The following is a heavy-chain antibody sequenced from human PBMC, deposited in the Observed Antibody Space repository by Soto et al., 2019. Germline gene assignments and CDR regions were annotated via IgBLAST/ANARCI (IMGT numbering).Heavy chain of an antibody. Sequence: PGGSLRLSCAASGFTFDDYTMHWVRQAPGKGLEWVSLISWDGGSTYYADPVKGRFTISRDNSKNSLYLQMNSLRTEDTALYYCAKDQAYDYVWGSQRGGMDVWGQGTTVTVSS. CDR2: ISWDGGST. CDR1: GFTFDDYT. CDR3: AKDQAYDYVWGSQRGGMDV. D-gene: IGHD3-16*01. J-gene: IGHJ6*02. V-gene: IGHV3-43*01.